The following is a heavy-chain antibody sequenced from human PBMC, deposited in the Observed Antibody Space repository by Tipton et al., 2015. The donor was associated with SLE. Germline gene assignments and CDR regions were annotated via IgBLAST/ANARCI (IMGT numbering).Heavy chain of an antibody. J-gene: IGHJ6*03. Sequence: LRLSCIVSGGSITSGDYHWSWIRQPAGKGLEWIGQISTSGSTYYNPSLKSRVTISVDRSGNHFSLKLTSVTAADTAVYYCARGVPFGAYAGLSRYYMDVWGKGTTVTVSS. V-gene: IGHV4-61*09. CDR2: ISTSGST. D-gene: IGHD4-17*01. CDR3: ARGVPFGAYAGLSRYYMDV. CDR1: GGSITSGDYH.